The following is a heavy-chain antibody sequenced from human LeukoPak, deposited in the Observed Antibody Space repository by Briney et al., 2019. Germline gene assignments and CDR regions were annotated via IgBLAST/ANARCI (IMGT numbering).Heavy chain of an antibody. CDR2: ISSSSSYI. CDR1: GFTFSSYS. J-gene: IGHJ4*02. V-gene: IGHV3-21*01. D-gene: IGHD1-1*01. CDR3: ARGTTGTTPTDY. Sequence: GGSLRLSCAASGFTFSSYSMNWVRQAPGKGLEWVSSISSSSSYIYYADSVKGRFTISRDNAKNSLYLQMNSLRGEGTAVYYCARGTTGTTPTDYWGQGTLVTVSS.